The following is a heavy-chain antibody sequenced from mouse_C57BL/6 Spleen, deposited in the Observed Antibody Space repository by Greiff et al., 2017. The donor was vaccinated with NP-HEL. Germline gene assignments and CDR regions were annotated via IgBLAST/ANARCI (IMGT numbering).Heavy chain of an antibody. J-gene: IGHJ2*01. CDR3: ARDYGSPSDY. D-gene: IGHD1-1*01. V-gene: IGHV1-4*01. CDR1: GYTFTSYT. Sequence: QVQLKESGAELARPGASVKMSCKASGYTFTSYTMHWVKQRPGQGLEWIGYINPSSGYTKYNQKFKDKATLTADKSSSTAYMQLSSLTSEDSAVYYCARDYGSPSDYWGQGTTLTVSS. CDR2: INPSSGYT.